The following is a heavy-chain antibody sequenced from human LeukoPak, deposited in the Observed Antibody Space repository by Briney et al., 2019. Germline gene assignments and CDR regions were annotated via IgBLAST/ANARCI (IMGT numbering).Heavy chain of an antibody. CDR2: IYYSGST. J-gene: IGHJ4*02. D-gene: IGHD6-19*01. Sequence: SETLSLTCTVSGGSISSSSYYWGWIRQPPGKGLEWIGSIYYSGSTYYNPSLKSRVTISVDTSKNQFSLKLSSVTAADTAVYYCAREDSSGWYGLGFDYWGQGTLVTVSS. V-gene: IGHV4-39*07. CDR1: GGSISSSSYY. CDR3: AREDSSGWYGLGFDY.